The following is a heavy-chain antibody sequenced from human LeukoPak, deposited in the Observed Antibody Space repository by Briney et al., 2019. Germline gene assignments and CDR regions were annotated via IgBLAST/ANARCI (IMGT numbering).Heavy chain of an antibody. CDR3: ARRERLRYYYYGMDV. D-gene: IGHD1-1*01. CDR1: GGTFSSYA. J-gene: IGHJ6*02. Sequence: SVKVSCKASGGTFSSYAISWVRQAPGQGLEWMGRIIPILGIANYAQKFQGRVTITADKSTRTAYMELSSLRSEDTAVYYCARRERLRYYYYGMDVWGQGTTVTVSS. V-gene: IGHV1-69*04. CDR2: IIPILGIA.